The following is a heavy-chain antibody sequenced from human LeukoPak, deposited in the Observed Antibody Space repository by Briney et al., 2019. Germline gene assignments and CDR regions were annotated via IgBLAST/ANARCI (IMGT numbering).Heavy chain of an antibody. D-gene: IGHD6-13*01. J-gene: IGHJ4*02. V-gene: IGHV1-69*04. CDR1: GGTFSSYA. CDR3: ARAARSSWYPAPFDY. Sequence: SVKVSCKASGGTFSSYAVSWVRQAPGQGLEWMGRIIPILGIANYAQKFQGRVTITADKSTSTAYMELSSLRSEDTAVYYCARAARSSWYPAPFDYWGQGTLVTVSS. CDR2: IIPILGIA.